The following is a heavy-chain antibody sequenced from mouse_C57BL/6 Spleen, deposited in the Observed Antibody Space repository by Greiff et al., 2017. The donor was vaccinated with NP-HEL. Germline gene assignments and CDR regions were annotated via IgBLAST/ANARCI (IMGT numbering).Heavy chain of an antibody. CDR3: ARAVVAKGYFDV. V-gene: IGHV3-6*01. Sequence: EVQLVESGPGLVKPSQSLSLTCSVTGYSITSGYYWNWIRQFPGNKLEWMGYIRYDGSNNYNPSLKNRISITRDTSKNQFFLKLNSVTTEDTATYYCARAVVAKGYFDVWGTGTTVTVSS. CDR1: GYSITSGYY. D-gene: IGHD1-1*01. CDR2: IRYDGSN. J-gene: IGHJ1*03.